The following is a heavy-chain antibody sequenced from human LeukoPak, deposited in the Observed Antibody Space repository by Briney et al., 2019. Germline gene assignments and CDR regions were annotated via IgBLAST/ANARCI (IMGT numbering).Heavy chain of an antibody. D-gene: IGHD5-24*01. CDR2: IIPIFGTA. J-gene: IGHJ4*02. V-gene: IGHV1-69*05. CDR1: GGTFSSYA. Sequence: GSSVKVSCKASGGTFSSYAISWVRQAPGQGLEWMGGIIPIFGTANYAQKFQGKVTITTDMSTNTAYMEMSSLRSEDTAVYYCVADHPNYGYWGQGTLVTVSS. CDR3: VADHPNYGY.